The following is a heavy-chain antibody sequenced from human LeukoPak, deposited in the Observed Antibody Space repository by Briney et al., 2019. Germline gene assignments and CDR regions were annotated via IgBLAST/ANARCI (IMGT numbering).Heavy chain of an antibody. CDR3: ARDAAVYDTSGYYYLW. CDR2: ITPIFGKP. Sequence: ASVKVSRKASGGTFSRYAISWVRQAPGQGLEWMGGITPIFGKPNYAQKFQGRVTITADESTSTAYMELSSLRSEDTAVYYCARDAAVYDTSGYYYLWWGQGTLVTVSS. D-gene: IGHD3-22*01. J-gene: IGHJ4*02. V-gene: IGHV1-69*13. CDR1: GGTFSRYA.